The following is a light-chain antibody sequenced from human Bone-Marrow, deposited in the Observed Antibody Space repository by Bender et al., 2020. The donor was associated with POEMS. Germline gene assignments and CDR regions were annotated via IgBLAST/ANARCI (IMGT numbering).Light chain of an antibody. V-gene: IGLV2-14*01. CDR3: QSYDNSLGGWV. CDR1: SSDVGGYNY. Sequence: QSALTQPASVSGSLGQSITISCTGTSSDVGGYNYVSWYQQHPGKAPKLMIYEVNKRPSGVPDRFSGSKSGTSASLAITGLQAEDEGDYYCQSYDNSLGGWVFGGGTKLTVL. J-gene: IGLJ3*02. CDR2: EVN.